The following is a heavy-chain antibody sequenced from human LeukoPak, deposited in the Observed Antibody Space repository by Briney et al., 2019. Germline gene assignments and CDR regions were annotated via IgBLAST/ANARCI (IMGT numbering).Heavy chain of an antibody. V-gene: IGHV4-59*11. CDR1: ADSFSSHY. J-gene: IGHJ3*02. Sequence: SETLSLTCAVSADSFSSHYWTWIRQPPGKGLEWIGYISYIGSTNYNPSLKSRVAISIDTSKNQFSLKLSSVTAADTAVYYCARDLVTVTKGFDIWGQGTMVSVSS. CDR3: ARDLVTVTKGFDI. D-gene: IGHD4-17*01. CDR2: ISYIGST.